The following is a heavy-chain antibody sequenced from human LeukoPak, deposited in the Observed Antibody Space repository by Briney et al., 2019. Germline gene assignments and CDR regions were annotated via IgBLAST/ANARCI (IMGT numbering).Heavy chain of an antibody. CDR1: GFTFSSYA. Sequence: PGGSLRLSCAAPGFTFSSYAMSWVRQAPGKGLEWVSAISGSGGSTYYADSVKGRFTISRDNSKNTLYLQMNSLRAEDTAVYYCAKEGDILTGYPRNWFDPWGQGTLVTVSS. D-gene: IGHD3-9*01. CDR2: ISGSGGST. J-gene: IGHJ5*02. V-gene: IGHV3-23*01. CDR3: AKEGDILTGYPRNWFDP.